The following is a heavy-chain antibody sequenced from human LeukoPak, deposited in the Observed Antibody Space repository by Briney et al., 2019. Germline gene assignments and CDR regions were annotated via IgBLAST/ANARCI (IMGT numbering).Heavy chain of an antibody. D-gene: IGHD3-22*01. CDR1: GYTFTSYY. V-gene: IGHV1-46*01. CDR3: AREYSDYDDSSGDHYLDY. CDR2: INPSGGST. J-gene: IGHJ4*02. Sequence: ASVKVSCKASGYTFTSYYMHWVRQAPGQGPEWMGIINPSGGSTSYAQKFQGRVTLTRDTSTSTVYLELSSLRSEDTAVYYCAREYSDYDDSSGDHYLDYWGEGTLVTVSS.